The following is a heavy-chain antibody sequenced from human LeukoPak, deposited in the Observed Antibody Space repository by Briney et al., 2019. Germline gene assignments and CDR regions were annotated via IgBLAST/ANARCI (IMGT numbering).Heavy chain of an antibody. J-gene: IGHJ6*03. V-gene: IGHV3-21*01. CDR1: GFTFSTYS. D-gene: IGHD2/OR15-2a*01. CDR3: ARDSSTDYYYYNMDV. CDR2: ISSSSSNI. Sequence: GGSLRLSCAASGFTFSTYSMNWVRQAPGKGLEWFSSISSSSSNIYYADSVKGRFTISRDNAKNSLYLQMNSLRAEDTAVYYCARDSSTDYYYYNMDVWGKGTTVTVSS.